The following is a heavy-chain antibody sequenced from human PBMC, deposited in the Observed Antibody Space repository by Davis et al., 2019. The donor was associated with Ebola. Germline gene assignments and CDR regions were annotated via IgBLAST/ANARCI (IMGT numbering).Heavy chain of an antibody. CDR2: ISGNSGRT. CDR3: AKDHHNWNDGDLAFDI. CDR1: GFTFSSYA. V-gene: IGHV3-23*01. D-gene: IGHD1-20*01. J-gene: IGHJ3*02. Sequence: GESLKISCAASGFTFSSYAMSWVRQAPGKGLEWVSAISGNSGRTYYADSVKGRFTISRDNTENSLFLQMNSLRAEDTAVYYCAKDHHNWNDGDLAFDIWGQGTMVTVSS.